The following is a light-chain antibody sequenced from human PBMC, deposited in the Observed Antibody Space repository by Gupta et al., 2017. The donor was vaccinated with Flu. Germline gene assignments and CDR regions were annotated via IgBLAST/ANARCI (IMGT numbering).Light chain of an antibody. J-gene: IGLJ3*02. CDR2: YKSDSDY. CDR3: KIWHNTAWV. V-gene: IGLV5-45*03. Sequence: QAVLTHPSSLSASTGASASLHCTLRSDINLAKYKISWYQQKPGSPPQFRLRYKSDSDYQQSSGVASRVSVSKEASANAGILPISGLQSEDEADYFCKIWHNTAWVFGAGTKLTVL. CDR1: SDINLAKYK.